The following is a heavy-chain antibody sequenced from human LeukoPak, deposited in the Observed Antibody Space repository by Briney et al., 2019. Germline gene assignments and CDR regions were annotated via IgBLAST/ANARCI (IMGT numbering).Heavy chain of an antibody. CDR3: ARGTGFPFGELSWFDP. J-gene: IGHJ5*02. CDR2: IYYSGST. Sequence: SETLSLTCTVSGGSISSGGYYWSWIRQHPGTGLEWIGYIYYSGSTYYNPSLKSRVTISVDTSKNQFSLKLSSVTAADTAVYYCARGTGFPFGELSWFDPWGQGTLVTVSS. D-gene: IGHD3-10*01. CDR1: GGSISSGGYY. V-gene: IGHV4-31*03.